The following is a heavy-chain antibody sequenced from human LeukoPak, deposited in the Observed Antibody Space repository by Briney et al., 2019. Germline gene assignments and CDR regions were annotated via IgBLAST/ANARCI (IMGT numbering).Heavy chain of an antibody. Sequence: PSETLSLTCSVSSGSISSSSYYWGWIRQPPGKELEWIGSVSHSGNSYYNPSLKSRVTISVDTSKNQFSLKLSSVTAADTAVYYCARALDPTGDHDAFDIWGQGTMVTVSS. CDR3: ARALDPTGDHDAFDI. CDR2: VSHSGNS. D-gene: IGHD7-27*01. J-gene: IGHJ3*02. CDR1: SGSISSSSYY. V-gene: IGHV4-39*07.